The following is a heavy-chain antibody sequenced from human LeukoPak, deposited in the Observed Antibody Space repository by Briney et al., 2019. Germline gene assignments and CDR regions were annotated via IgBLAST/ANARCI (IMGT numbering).Heavy chain of an antibody. D-gene: IGHD5-18*01. Sequence: GGSLRLSCAASGFTFDDYAMHWVRQAPGMGLEWVSGISWNSGSVGYADSVKGRFTISRDNAKNSLYLQMNSLRAEDTALYYCAKDGYSYGNFDYWGQGTLVTVSS. J-gene: IGHJ4*02. CDR1: GFTFDDYA. CDR2: ISWNSGSV. V-gene: IGHV3-9*01. CDR3: AKDGYSYGNFDY.